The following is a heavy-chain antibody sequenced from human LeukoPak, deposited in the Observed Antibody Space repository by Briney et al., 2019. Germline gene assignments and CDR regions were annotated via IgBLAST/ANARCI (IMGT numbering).Heavy chain of an antibody. CDR2: ISGSGGST. Sequence: GGSLRLSCAASGFTFSSYAMSWVRQAPGKGLEWVSAISGSGGSTYYADSVKGRFTISRDNSKNTLYLQMNSLRAEDTAVYDCAKDLSPFYYYYYMDVWGKGTTVTVSS. J-gene: IGHJ6*03. V-gene: IGHV3-23*01. CDR1: GFTFSSYA. D-gene: IGHD2/OR15-2a*01. CDR3: AKDLSPFYYYYYMDV.